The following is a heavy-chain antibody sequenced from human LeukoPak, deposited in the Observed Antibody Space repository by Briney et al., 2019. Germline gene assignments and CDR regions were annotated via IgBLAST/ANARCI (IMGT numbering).Heavy chain of an antibody. CDR3: AKMGLLWLETYYFDY. CDR2: ISGSGGST. D-gene: IGHD3-10*01. J-gene: IGHJ4*02. V-gene: IGHV3-23*01. CDR1: GFTFSSYA. Sequence: GGSLRLSCAASGFTFSSYAMSWVRQAPGKGLQWVSAISGSGGSTYYADSVKGRFTISRDNSKNTLYLQMNSLRAEDTAVYYCAKMGLLWLETYYFDYWGQGTLVTVSS.